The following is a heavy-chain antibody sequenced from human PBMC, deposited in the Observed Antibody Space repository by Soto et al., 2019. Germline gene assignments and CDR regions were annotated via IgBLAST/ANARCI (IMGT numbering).Heavy chain of an antibody. D-gene: IGHD2-15*01. CDR2: IIPIFGTV. CDR1: GGTFSTYG. V-gene: IGHV1-69*13. J-gene: IGHJ4*02. CDR3: ARVSDCGGGNCYFGVDY. Sequence: GASVKVSCKASGGTFSTYGIIWVRQAPGQGLEWMGGIIPIFGTVNYAQKFQGRVTITADESTSTAYMELSSLRSEDTAVYYCARVSDCGGGNCYFGVDYWGQGTLVTVSS.